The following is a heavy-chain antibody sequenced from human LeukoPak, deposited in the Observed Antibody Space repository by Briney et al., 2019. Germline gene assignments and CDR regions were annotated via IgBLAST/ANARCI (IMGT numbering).Heavy chain of an antibody. J-gene: IGHJ4*02. CDR1: GFTFSSYS. D-gene: IGHD6-19*01. Sequence: GGSLRLSCAASGFTFSSYSMNWVRQAPGKGLEWVSSISSSSSYIYYADSVKGRFTISRDNAKNSLYLQMNSLRAEVTAVYYCARTLAVAGTRSFDYWGQGTLVTVSS. V-gene: IGHV3-21*01. CDR2: ISSSSSYI. CDR3: ARTLAVAGTRSFDY.